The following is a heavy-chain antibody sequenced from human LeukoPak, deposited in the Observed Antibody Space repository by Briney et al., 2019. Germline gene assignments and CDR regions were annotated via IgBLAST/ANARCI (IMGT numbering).Heavy chain of an antibody. CDR1: GFTFNKAR. D-gene: IGHD3-22*01. CDR2: FTSKTDGGTT. CDR3: TTAQFFNSSGSLAY. Sequence: GGSLRLSCAASGFTFNKARMNWVRQGPGQGLEWVGRFTSKTDGGTTDYAAPVRGRFTISRDDSKDTLYLQMNSLKTEDTAVYYCTTAQFFNSSGSLAYWGQGTLVTVSS. J-gene: IGHJ4*02. V-gene: IGHV3-15*01.